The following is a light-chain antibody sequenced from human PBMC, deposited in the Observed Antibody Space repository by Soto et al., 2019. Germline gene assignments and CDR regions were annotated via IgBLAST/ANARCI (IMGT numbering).Light chain of an antibody. CDR3: MQALQTPFT. CDR1: QSLLHSSGYNY. V-gene: IGKV2-28*01. CDR2: LGS. Sequence: IVMTQSPLSLPVTPGEPASISCGSSQSLLHSSGYNYLEWYLQKPGQSPQLLIYLGSNRASGVPDRFSGSGSGTDFTLKISRVEAEDVGVYYCMQALQTPFTFGGGTMVDIK. J-gene: IGKJ4*01.